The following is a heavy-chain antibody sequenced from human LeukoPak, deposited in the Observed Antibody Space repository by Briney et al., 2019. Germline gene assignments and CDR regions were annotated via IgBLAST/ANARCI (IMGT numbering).Heavy chain of an antibody. D-gene: IGHD3-10*01. Sequence: SETLSLTCAVYGGSFSGYYWSWIRQPPGKGLEWIGEINHSGSTNYNPSLKSQVTISVDTSKNQFSLKLSSVTAADTAVYYCASLAGGSGSYYNYNWFDPWGQGTLVTVSS. J-gene: IGHJ5*02. CDR2: INHSGST. CDR3: ASLAGGSGSYYNYNWFDP. V-gene: IGHV4-34*01. CDR1: GGSFSGYY.